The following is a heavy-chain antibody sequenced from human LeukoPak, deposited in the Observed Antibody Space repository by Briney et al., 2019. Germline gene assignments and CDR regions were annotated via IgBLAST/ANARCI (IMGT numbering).Heavy chain of an antibody. CDR3: ARDRAAIGSDYYYYMDV. CDR2: IYTSGST. CDR1: GGSISSYY. D-gene: IGHD2-2*02. Sequence: PSETLSLTCTVSGGSISSYYWSWIRQPAGKGLEWLGRIYTSGSTNYNPSLKSRVTISVDTSKNQFSLKLSSVTAADTAVYYCARDRAAIGSDYYYYMDVWGKGTTVTVSS. V-gene: IGHV4-4*07. J-gene: IGHJ6*03.